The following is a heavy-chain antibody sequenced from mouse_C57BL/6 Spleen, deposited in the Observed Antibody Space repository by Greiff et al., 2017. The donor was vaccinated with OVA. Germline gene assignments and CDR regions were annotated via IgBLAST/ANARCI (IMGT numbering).Heavy chain of an antibody. CDR3: ARDGLTTVVAYWDMDD. D-gene: IGHD1-1*01. CDR1: GYTFTSYG. V-gene: IGHV1-81*01. J-gene: IGHJ4*01. CDR2: IYPTSGNT. Sequence: VQLHQSGAELARPGASVKLSCKASGYTFTSYGISWVKQSTGQGLEWIGEIYPTSGNTHSNEKFKGKATLTVDKSSSTAYMELRSLTSEDSAVYLCARDGLTTVVAYWDMDDWGQGTSVTVSS.